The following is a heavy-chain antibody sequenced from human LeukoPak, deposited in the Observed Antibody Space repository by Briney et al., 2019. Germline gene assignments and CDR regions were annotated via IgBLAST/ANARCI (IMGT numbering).Heavy chain of an antibody. J-gene: IGHJ4*02. V-gene: IGHV4-30-4*01. Sequence: LEWIGYIYYSGSTYYNPSLKSRVTISVDTSKNQFSLKLSSVTAADTAVYYCASGVYGFFYYWGQGTLVTVSS. CDR3: ASGVYGFFYY. CDR2: IYYSGST. D-gene: IGHD3-10*01.